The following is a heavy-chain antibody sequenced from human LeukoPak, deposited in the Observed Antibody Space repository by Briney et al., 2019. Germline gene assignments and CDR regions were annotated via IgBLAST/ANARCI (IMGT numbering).Heavy chain of an antibody. J-gene: IGHJ4*02. Sequence: PSETLSLTCTVSGASFSSSTYYWGWIRQPPGKGLEWILSIYYGGGTYYNPSLKSRVTMSVDTSKKQFSLKLSSVTAADTAVYYCARHAGGIAAAGTRPFDYWGQGTLVTVSS. CDR3: ARHAGGIAAAGTRPFDY. CDR1: GASFSSSTYY. D-gene: IGHD6-13*01. V-gene: IGHV4-39*01. CDR2: IYYGGGT.